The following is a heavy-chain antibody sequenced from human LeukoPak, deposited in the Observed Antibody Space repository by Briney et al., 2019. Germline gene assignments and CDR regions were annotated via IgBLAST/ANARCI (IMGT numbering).Heavy chain of an antibody. D-gene: IGHD5-18*01. V-gene: IGHV3-48*03. CDR1: GFTFSTYA. CDR2: ISSSGSTI. CDR3: ASSRTERGYSFGYGY. Sequence: PGGSLRLSCAASGFTFSTYAMSWVRQAPGKGLEWVSYISSSGSTIYYADSVKGRFTISRDNAKNSLYLQMISLRAEDTAFYYCASSRTERGYSFGYGYWGQGTLVTVSS. J-gene: IGHJ4*02.